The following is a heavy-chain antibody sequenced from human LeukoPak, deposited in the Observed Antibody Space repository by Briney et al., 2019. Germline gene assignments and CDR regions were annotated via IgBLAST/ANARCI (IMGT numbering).Heavy chain of an antibody. D-gene: IGHD3-22*01. Sequence: PGGSLRLSCAASGFTFNSYSMNWVRQAPGKGLEWVSSISGSNSYIYYADSMKGRFTISRDNAKNSLYLQMNSLRAEDTAVYYCARVLHKRNYDSTTYYGYWGQGTLVTVSS. CDR1: GFTFNSYS. CDR3: ARVLHKRNYDSTTYYGY. V-gene: IGHV3-21*01. J-gene: IGHJ4*02. CDR2: ISGSNSYI.